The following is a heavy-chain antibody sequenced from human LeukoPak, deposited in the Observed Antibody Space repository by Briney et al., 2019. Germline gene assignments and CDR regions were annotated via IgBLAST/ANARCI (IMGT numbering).Heavy chain of an antibody. CDR2: INPNSGGT. D-gene: IGHD6-13*01. CDR3: TRGVRIVALGTIDY. CDR1: GYTFTDYY. Sequence: ASVKVSCKASGYTFTDYYMHWVRQAPGQGLEWMGWINPNSGGTDYAQKFQGRVTLTRDTSISTAYMDLSTLRSDDTAVYYCTRGVRIVALGTIDYWGQGTLVTVSS. J-gene: IGHJ4*02. V-gene: IGHV1-2*02.